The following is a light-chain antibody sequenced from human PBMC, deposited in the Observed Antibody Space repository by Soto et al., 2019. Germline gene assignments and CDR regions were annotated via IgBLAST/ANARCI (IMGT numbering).Light chain of an antibody. J-gene: IGKJ1*01. CDR2: GAS. Sequence: EIVLTQSPGTLSLSPGDRATLSCRASQSVSTSYLAWYQQKFGQAPRLLIYGASSRATGIPDRFSGSGSGTDFTLTISRLEPEDFAVYYRQQYGSSSWTFGQGTKVEIK. CDR3: QQYGSSSWT. CDR1: QSVSTSY. V-gene: IGKV3-20*01.